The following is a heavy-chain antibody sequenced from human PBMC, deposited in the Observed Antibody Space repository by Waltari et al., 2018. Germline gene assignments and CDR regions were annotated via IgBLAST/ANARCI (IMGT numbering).Heavy chain of an antibody. CDR2: TMPNFGTA. CDR1: GGTFSSYA. Sequence: QVQLVQSGAEVKKPGSSVKVSCKASGGTFSSYAISWVRQAPGQGLEWLGGTMPNFGTANYAQKFQGRVTITADESTSTAYMELSSLRSEDTTVYYGGGGGDYGDPYYFDYWGQGTLVTVSS. V-gene: IGHV1-69*01. D-gene: IGHD4-17*01. CDR3: GGGGDYGDPYYFDY. J-gene: IGHJ4*02.